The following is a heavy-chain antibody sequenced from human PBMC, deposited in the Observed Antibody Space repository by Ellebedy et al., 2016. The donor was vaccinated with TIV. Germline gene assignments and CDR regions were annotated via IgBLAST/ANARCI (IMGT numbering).Heavy chain of an antibody. CDR1: GFTFSSYG. V-gene: IGHV3-30*01. Sequence: PGGSLRLSCAASGFTFSSYGIHLVRQAPGKGLEWVAVISYDGSNKYYADSVKGRFTISRDNSKKMVFLHMDTLRVEDTAVYYCTKVHQRLSNWFDPWGQGTLVTVSS. D-gene: IGHD6-25*01. CDR2: ISYDGSNK. CDR3: TKVHQRLSNWFDP. J-gene: IGHJ5*02.